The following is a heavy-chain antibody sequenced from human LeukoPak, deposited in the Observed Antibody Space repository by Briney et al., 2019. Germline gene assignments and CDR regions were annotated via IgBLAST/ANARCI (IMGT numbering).Heavy chain of an antibody. CDR3: ARNTVSAAGDY. D-gene: IGHD6-13*01. V-gene: IGHV3-7*01. Sequence: GGSLRLSCAASGFSLSSSWMSWVRQAPGKGLEWVANIKEDGSEENYVGSVKGRFTISRDNAKNSLYLHTKSLRAEDTAVYYCARNTVSAAGDYWGQGTLVTVSS. CDR1: GFSLSSSW. J-gene: IGHJ4*02. CDR2: IKEDGSEE.